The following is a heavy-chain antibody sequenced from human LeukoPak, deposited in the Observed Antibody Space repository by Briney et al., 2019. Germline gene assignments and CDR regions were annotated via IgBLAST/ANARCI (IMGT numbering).Heavy chain of an antibody. D-gene: IGHD3/OR15-3a*01. CDR1: GGTFSSCA. CDR3: AREPNADSNFDY. Sequence: SVKVSCKASGGTFSSCAISWVRQAPGQGLEWMGGIIPIFGTANYAQKFQGRVTITADESTSTAYMELSSLRSEDTAVYYCAREPNADSNFDYWGQGTLVTVSS. J-gene: IGHJ4*02. CDR2: IIPIFGTA. V-gene: IGHV1-69*13.